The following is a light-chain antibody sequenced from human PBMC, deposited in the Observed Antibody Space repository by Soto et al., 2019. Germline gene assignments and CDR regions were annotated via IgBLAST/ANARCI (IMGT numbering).Light chain of an antibody. J-gene: IGLJ2*01. CDR2: GNS. V-gene: IGLV1-40*01. CDR3: QSYDSSLGGVV. Sequence: QSVLTQPPSVSGAPGQRVTISCTGSSSNIGAGYDVHWYQQLPGTAPKLLIYGNSNRPSGVPDRFSGSKSGTSASLAITGLQAENEADYYGQSYDSSLGGVVFGGGPNPPVL. CDR1: SSNIGAGYD.